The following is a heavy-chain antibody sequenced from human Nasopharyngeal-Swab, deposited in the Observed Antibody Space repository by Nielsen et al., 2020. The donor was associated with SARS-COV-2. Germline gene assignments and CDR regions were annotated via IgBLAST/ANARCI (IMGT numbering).Heavy chain of an antibody. D-gene: IGHD2-15*01. Sequence: GGSLRLSCAASGFTFSTYWMHWVRQVPGKGLVWVSRIHKDGKTTTYADSVKGRFTISRDNAKSTLYLQMNSLRAEDTAVYYCAKDRGCSGGSCYVHWYFDLWGRGTLVTVSS. CDR3: AKDRGCSGGSCYVHWYFDL. CDR2: IHKDGKTT. CDR1: GFTFSTYW. J-gene: IGHJ2*01. V-gene: IGHV3-74*01.